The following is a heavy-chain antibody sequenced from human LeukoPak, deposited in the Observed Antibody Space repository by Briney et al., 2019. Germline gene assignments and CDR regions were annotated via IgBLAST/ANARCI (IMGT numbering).Heavy chain of an antibody. CDR3: ARSIAARSFDY. J-gene: IGHJ4*02. D-gene: IGHD6-6*01. V-gene: IGHV7-4-1*02. CDR1: GYTFTNYA. CDR2: INTNTGNP. Sequence: ASVKVSCKASGYTFTNYAMNWVRQAPGQGLEWVGWINTNTGNPTYAQAFTGRFVCSLDTSVSTAYLQISSLKAEDTAVYYCARSIAARSFDYWGQGTLVTVSS.